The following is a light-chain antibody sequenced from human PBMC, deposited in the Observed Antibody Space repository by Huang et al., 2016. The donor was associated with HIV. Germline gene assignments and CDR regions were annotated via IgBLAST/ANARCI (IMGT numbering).Light chain of an antibody. CDR2: AAS. V-gene: IGKV1-17*03. Sequence: DIQMTQSPSVMSASVGDRVTITCRASQGISNYLAWFQQKLGKVPKRLIYAASNLQSGVPSRFSGSRSGAEFTLTISSLQPEDFATYYCLQHSNYPWTFGQGTRVEVK. CDR1: QGISNY. J-gene: IGKJ1*01. CDR3: LQHSNYPWT.